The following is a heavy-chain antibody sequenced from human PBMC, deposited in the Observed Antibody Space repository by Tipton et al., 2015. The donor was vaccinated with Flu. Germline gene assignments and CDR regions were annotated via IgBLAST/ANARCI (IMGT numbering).Heavy chain of an antibody. J-gene: IGHJ5*02. CDR2: IYPGDSDT. D-gene: IGHD3-3*01. CDR3: ARRSYDFWSGATNWFDP. V-gene: IGHV5-51*01. CDR1: GYSFTSYW. Sequence: QLVQSGAEVKKPGESLKISCKGSGYSFTSYWIGWVRQMPGKGLEWMGIIYPGDSDTRYSPSFQGQVTISADKSISTAYLQWSSLKASGTAMYYCARRSYDFWSGATNWFDPWGQGTLVTVSS.